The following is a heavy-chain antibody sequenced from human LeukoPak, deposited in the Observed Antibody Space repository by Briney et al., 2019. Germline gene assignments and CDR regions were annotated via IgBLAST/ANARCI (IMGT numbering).Heavy chain of an antibody. D-gene: IGHD3-22*01. CDR2: MYFSGST. CDR3: ARDHYYDSSGYSDAFAI. CDR1: GGSISDYY. V-gene: IGHV4-59*01. Sequence: SETLSLTCSVSGGSISDYYWGWIRQPPGKRLEWIGYMYFSGSTNYNPSLKSRVTISLDTSKTRFSLRLSSVTAADTAMYYCARDHYYDSSGYSDAFAIWGQGTMVTVSS. J-gene: IGHJ3*02.